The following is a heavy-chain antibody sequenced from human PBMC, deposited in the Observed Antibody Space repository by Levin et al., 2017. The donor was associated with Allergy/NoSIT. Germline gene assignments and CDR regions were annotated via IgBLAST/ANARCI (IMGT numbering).Heavy chain of an antibody. V-gene: IGHV3-7*01. CDR2: IKQDGSEK. CDR3: ARQTFCSSGACYSRTKYYFDY. D-gene: IGHD2-15*01. CDR1: GFTFSDYW. J-gene: IGHJ4*02. Sequence: SCAASGFTFSDYWLTWVRQAPGKGLEWVANIKQDGSEKFYVDSVKGRFTISRDNAKNSVYLQVDSLRAEDTAVYYCARQTFCSSGACYSRTKYYFDYWGRGTLVTVAS.